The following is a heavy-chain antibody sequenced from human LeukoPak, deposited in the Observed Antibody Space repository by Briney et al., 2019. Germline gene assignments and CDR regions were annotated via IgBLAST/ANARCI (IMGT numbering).Heavy chain of an antibody. J-gene: IGHJ6*03. CDR1: GSTFTSYD. CDR2: MNPNSGNT. Sequence: ASVKVSCKASGSTFTSYDINWVRQATGQGLEWMGWMNPNSGNTGYAQNFQDRVTITRNTSIGAAYMELSSLRSEDTAVYYCARAPALKDTYGGYHYYMDVWGKGTTVTVSS. V-gene: IGHV1-8*03. D-gene: IGHD5-18*01. CDR3: ARAPALKDTYGGYHYYMDV.